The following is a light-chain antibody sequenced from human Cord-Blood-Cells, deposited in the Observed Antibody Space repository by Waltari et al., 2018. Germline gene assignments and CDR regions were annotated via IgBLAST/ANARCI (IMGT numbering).Light chain of an antibody. Sequence: QSALTQPASVSGSPGQSITISCTGTSSDVGGYNFVSWYQQHPGKAPKLMIYDGSKRRSGVSNRFSGAKSGDPASLTISGLQAEEESDYYCSSDTSSSAYVFGTGTEVTVL. CDR1: SSDVGGYNF. CDR3: SSDTSSSAYV. CDR2: DGS. V-gene: IGLV2-14*01. J-gene: IGLJ1*01.